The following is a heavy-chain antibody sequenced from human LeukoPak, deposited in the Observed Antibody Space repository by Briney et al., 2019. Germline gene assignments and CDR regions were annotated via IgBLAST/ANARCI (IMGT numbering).Heavy chain of an antibody. V-gene: IGHV3-30-3*01. CDR2: ISYDGSNK. J-gene: IGHJ4*02. CDR3: ASAIVATDQDPPFDY. CDR1: GFTFSSYA. Sequence: GRSLRLSCAASGFTFSSYAMHWVRQAPGKGLEWVAVISYDGSNKYYADSVKGRFTISRDNAKNSLYLQMNSLRAEDTAVYYCASAIVATDQDPPFDYWGQGTLVTVSS. D-gene: IGHD5-12*01.